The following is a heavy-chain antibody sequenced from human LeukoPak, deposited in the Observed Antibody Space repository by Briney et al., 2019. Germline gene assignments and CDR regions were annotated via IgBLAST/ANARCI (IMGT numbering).Heavy chain of an antibody. CDR2: ISAYNGNT. CDR3: ANYDSSQDAFDI. J-gene: IGHJ3*02. CDR1: GYTFTSYG. Sequence: GASVKVSCKASGYTFTSYGISWVRQAPGQGLEWMGWISAYNGNTNYAQKFQGRVTITADKSTSTAYMELSSLRSEDTAVYYCANYDSSQDAFDIWGQGTMVTVSS. V-gene: IGHV1-18*01. D-gene: IGHD3-22*01.